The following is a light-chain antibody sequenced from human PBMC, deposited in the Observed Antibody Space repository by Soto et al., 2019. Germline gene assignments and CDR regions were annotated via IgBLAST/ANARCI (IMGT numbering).Light chain of an antibody. J-gene: IGLJ1*01. Sequence: QSLLTQPASVSGSPGQSITISCTGTSSDVGGYNYVSWYQQHPGKAPKLMIYDVSYRPSGVSNRFSGSKSGNTASLTISGLQAEDEADYCCSSYTSSSTLDVFGTGTKVTVL. CDR1: SSDVGGYNY. CDR3: SSYTSSSTLDV. V-gene: IGLV2-14*01. CDR2: DVS.